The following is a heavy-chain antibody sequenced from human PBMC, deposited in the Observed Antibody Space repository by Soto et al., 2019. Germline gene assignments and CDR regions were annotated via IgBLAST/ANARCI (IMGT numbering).Heavy chain of an antibody. CDR3: AKMRRRVAGTHYFDY. V-gene: IGHV3-30*18. Sequence: QVQLVESGGGVVQPGRSLRLSCAASGFTFSSYGMHWVRQAPGKGLEWVAVISYDGSNKYYADSVKGRFTISRDNSKNTLYLQMNSLRAEDTAVYYCAKMRRRVAGTHYFDYWGKGTLVTVSS. J-gene: IGHJ4*02. CDR1: GFTFSSYG. CDR2: ISYDGSNK. D-gene: IGHD6-19*01.